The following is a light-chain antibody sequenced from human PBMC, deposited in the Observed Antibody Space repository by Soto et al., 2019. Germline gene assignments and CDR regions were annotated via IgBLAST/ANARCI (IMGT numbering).Light chain of an antibody. J-gene: IGKJ2*01. CDR2: AAF. CDR1: QRTDSY. Sequence: DIQMTQSPSSLSASVGDRVTITCRASQRTDSYLNWYQQKPGKAPKLLIYAAFRLQSGVPSRFTSSGSGADFTLTISSLQPEDFATYYCQQSYSAPFTFGQGTKLEIK. V-gene: IGKV1-39*01. CDR3: QQSYSAPFT.